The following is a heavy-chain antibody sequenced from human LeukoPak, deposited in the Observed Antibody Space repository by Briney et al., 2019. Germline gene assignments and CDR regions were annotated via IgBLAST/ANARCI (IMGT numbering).Heavy chain of an antibody. V-gene: IGHV1-69*13. D-gene: IGHD6-19*01. CDR1: GGTFSSYA. CDR3: ARYYSGWYYFDY. Sequence: SVKVSCKASGGTFSSYAISWVRQAPGQGLEWMGGIIPIFGTANYAQKFQGRVTITADESTSTAYMELSSLRSEDTAVYYCARYYSGWYYFDYWGQGTLVIVSS. CDR2: IIPIFGTA. J-gene: IGHJ4*02.